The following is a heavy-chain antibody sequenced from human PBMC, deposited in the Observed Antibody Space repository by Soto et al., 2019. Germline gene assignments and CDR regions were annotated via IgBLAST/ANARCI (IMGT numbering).Heavy chain of an antibody. CDR2: INHSGSS. CDR1: GGSFSGYI. J-gene: IGHJ4*02. D-gene: IGHD1-26*01. Sequence: QVRLQQWGAGLLKPSETLSLTCAVSGGSFSGYIWTWIRQTPGKGLQWIGQINHSGSSIYNPSLRNRVNLSRISNNEFSLEVSSVTAADTAVYYCTRGLFSGSSYAGSWYYFDSWGQGTMVTVSS. V-gene: IGHV4-34*01. CDR3: TRGLFSGSSYAGSWYYFDS.